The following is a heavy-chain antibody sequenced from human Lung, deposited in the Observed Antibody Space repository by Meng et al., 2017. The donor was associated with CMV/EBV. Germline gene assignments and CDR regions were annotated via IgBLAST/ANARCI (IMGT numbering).Heavy chain of an antibody. D-gene: IGHD3-10*02. CDR2: INPNTGGT. CDR1: GYTFTRYY. J-gene: IGHJ6*04. CDR3: ASPYVLRNYDIDV. Sequence: ASXXVSXKASGYTFTRYYIHWVRQAAGQGLEWMGWINPNTGGTNYAQNSQGRVTMIRDNTISAVYMGLSRLRSDDTAVYYCASPYVLRNYDIDVWGEGSPVTVSS. V-gene: IGHV1-2*02.